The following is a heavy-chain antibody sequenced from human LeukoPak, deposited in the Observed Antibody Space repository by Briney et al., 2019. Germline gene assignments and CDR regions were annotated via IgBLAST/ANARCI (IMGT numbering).Heavy chain of an antibody. CDR3: ARDMAWAYYYGSGSAY. D-gene: IGHD3-10*01. CDR1: GGTFSSYT. J-gene: IGHJ4*02. Sequence: SVKVSCKASGGTFSSYTISWVRQAPGQGLEWMGRIIPILGIANYAQKFQGRVTFTADKSTSTAYMELSSLRSEDTAVYYCARDMAWAYYYGSGSAYWGQGTLVTVSS. V-gene: IGHV1-69*04. CDR2: IIPILGIA.